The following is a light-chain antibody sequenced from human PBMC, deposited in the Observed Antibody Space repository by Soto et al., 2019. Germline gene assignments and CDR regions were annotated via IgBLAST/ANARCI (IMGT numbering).Light chain of an antibody. Sequence: DIQRTQSPSTLSASVGDRVTITSRASQSIRGWLAWYQQXPGKVPKFLIYDASSSESGVPSRFSGSGSGTEFTLTISSLQPDDLATYYCQQYNSHSTFGQGTKVDIK. V-gene: IGKV1-5*01. CDR3: QQYNSHST. CDR2: DAS. CDR1: QSIRGW. J-gene: IGKJ1*01.